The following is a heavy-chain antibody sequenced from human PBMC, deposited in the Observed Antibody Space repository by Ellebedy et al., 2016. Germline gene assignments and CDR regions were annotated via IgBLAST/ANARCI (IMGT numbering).Heavy chain of an antibody. V-gene: IGHV4-59*01. J-gene: IGHJ3*02. Sequence: SETLSLTCTVSGGSISSYYWSWIRQPPGKGLEWIGYIYYSGSTNYNPSLKSRVTISVDTSKNQFSLKLSSVTAADTAVYYCARVRSSGYFFDAFDIWGQGTMVTVSS. D-gene: IGHD3-22*01. CDR3: ARVRSSGYFFDAFDI. CDR2: IYYSGST. CDR1: GGSISSYY.